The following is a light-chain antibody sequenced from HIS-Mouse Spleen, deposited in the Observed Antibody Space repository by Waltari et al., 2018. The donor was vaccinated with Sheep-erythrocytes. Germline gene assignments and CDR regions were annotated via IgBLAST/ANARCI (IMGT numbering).Light chain of an antibody. CDR1: ALPKKY. V-gene: IGLV3-10*01. CDR2: EDS. Sequence: SYELTQPPSVSVSPGQTARITCSGDALPKKYAYWYQQKSGQAPVLVIYEDSKRPSGILERFSGSSSGTMATLTISGAQVEDEADYYCYSTDSSGNHRVFGTGTKVTVL. CDR3: YSTDSSGNHRV. J-gene: IGLJ1*01.